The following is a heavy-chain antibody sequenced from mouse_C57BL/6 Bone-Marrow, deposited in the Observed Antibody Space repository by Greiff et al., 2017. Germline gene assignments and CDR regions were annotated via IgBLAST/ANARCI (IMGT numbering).Heavy chain of an antibody. CDR2: IHPNSGST. D-gene: IGHD1-1*01. CDR1: GYTFTSYW. J-gene: IGHJ4*01. CDR3: AGKYYGSSPYAMDY. V-gene: IGHV1-64*01. Sequence: QVQLQQPGAELVKPGASVKLSCKASGYTFTSYWMHWVKQRPGQGLEWIGMIHPNSGSTNYNEKFKSKATLTVDKSSSTAYMQLNSLTSEDSAVYYCAGKYYGSSPYAMDYWGQGTSVTVAS.